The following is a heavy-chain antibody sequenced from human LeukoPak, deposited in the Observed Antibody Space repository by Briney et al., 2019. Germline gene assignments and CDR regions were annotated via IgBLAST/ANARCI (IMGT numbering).Heavy chain of an antibody. D-gene: IGHD2-8*02. V-gene: IGHV3-23*01. CDR2: ISGGGDST. Sequence: GGSLRLSCGASVFTFSSYAMSWVRQAPGKGLEWVSDISGGGDSTNYADSVKGRFTISRDNSKNTLYLQMNSLRAEDSAVYYCAKKGCTVNISHANYWGQGTLVTVSS. J-gene: IGHJ4*02. CDR1: VFTFSSYA. CDR3: AKKGCTVNISHANY.